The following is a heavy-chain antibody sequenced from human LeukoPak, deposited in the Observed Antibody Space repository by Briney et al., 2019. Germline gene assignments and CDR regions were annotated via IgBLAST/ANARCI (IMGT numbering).Heavy chain of an antibody. CDR2: INPNSGAT. V-gene: IGHV1-2*02. CDR1: GYTFTDYY. J-gene: IGHJ5*02. CDR3: ARGGIVMGDYDWFDL. D-gene: IGHD3-16*02. Sequence: ASVKVSCKASGYTFTDYYVHWVRQVPGQGLQWLGWINPNSGATNYAQKFQGRVTMARDTSIDTAYMDLSRLTSDDTAVYFCARGGIVMGDYDWFDLWGQGTLVTVSS.